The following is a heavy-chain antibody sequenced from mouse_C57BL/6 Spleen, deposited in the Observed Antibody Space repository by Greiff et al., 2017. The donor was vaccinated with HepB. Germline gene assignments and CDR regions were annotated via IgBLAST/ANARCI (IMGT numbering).Heavy chain of an antibody. V-gene: IGHV3-6*01. CDR1: GYSITSGYY. CDR3: ARHYYGSSYDYAMDY. CDR2: ISYDGSN. J-gene: IGHJ4*01. D-gene: IGHD1-1*01. Sequence: VQLQQSGPGLVKPSQSLSLTCSVTGYSITSGYYWNWIRQFPGNKLEWMGYISYDGSNNYNPSLKNRISITRDTSKNQFFLKLNSVTTEDTATYYCARHYYGSSYDYAMDYWGQGTSVTVSS.